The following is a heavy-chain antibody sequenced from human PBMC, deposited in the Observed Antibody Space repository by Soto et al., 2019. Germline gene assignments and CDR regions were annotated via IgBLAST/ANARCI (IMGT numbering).Heavy chain of an antibody. CDR2: IIPPSDTT. Sequence: QVQLVQSGAEVKKPGSSVKVSCKASGGTFSSYAISWVRQAPGQGLEWMGGIIPPSDTTNHAQKYQGRVTITADESTSTAYMEPSSPRSEDTAVYYCARSQGSSTSLEIYYYDCYGMDVWGQGTTVTVSS. J-gene: IGHJ6*02. CDR1: GGTFSSYA. D-gene: IGHD2-2*01. V-gene: IGHV1-69*01. CDR3: ARSQGSSTSLEIYYYDCYGMDV.